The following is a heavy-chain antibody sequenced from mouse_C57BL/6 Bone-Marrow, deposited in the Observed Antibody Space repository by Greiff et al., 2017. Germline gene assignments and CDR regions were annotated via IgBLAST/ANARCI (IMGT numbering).Heavy chain of an antibody. Sequence: QVQLQQPGTELVKPGASVKLSCKASGYTFTSYWMHWVKQRPGQGLEWIGNINPSNGGTTYNEKFKSKATLTVDKSSSTAYMQLSNLTSEDSAVYNGARERWLLSLHWDFDVWGTGTTVTVSS. V-gene: IGHV1-53*01. D-gene: IGHD2-3*01. J-gene: IGHJ1*03. CDR2: INPSNGGT. CDR3: ARERWLLSLHWDFDV. CDR1: GYTFTSYW.